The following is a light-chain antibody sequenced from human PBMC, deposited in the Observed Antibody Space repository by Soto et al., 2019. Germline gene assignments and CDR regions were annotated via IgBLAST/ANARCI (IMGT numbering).Light chain of an antibody. Sequence: DVQMTQAPATLSASILYRVSITCLASQGISNYLAWYQQKPGRLPKLLLFGASTLQSGVPARFSGSGSGTLFTLTINGLLPEDVATYYCQKYDRAPFTFGPGTKVDIK. V-gene: IGKV1-27*01. CDR3: QKYDRAPFT. J-gene: IGKJ3*01. CDR2: GAS. CDR1: QGISNY.